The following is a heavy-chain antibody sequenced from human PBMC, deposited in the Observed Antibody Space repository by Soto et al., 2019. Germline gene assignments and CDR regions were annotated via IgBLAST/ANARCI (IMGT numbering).Heavy chain of an antibody. J-gene: IGHJ5*02. V-gene: IGHV4-31*03. CDR1: GGSISSDGSY. D-gene: IGHD6-6*01. CDR2: IYYSGNS. Sequence: QVQLQESGPGLVKPSQTLSLTCTVSGGSISSDGSYWTWIRQHPGKGLEWFGYIYYSGNSYSTPSRKCGFTLSVDTSKNQFALNLGSVTAADTAVYCCASYLGVGIAARPWGWFGPWGQGTLVTVSS. CDR3: ASYLGVGIAARPWGWFGP.